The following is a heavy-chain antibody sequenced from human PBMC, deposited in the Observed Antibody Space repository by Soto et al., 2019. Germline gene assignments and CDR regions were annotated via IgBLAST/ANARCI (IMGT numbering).Heavy chain of an antibody. CDR2: ISGSAGST. CDR1: GFTFSTYP. CDR3: ANSLATVRGRYYVDY. Sequence: EVQLLESGGGLVQPGGSLRLSCAASGFTFSTYPMSWVRQAPGKGLEWVSGISGSAGSTYYVDSVKGRFTISRDNSKNTLFLQMNSLRAEDTALYYCANSLATVRGRYYVDYWGQGTLVTVSS. J-gene: IGHJ4*02. V-gene: IGHV3-23*01. D-gene: IGHD3-16*01.